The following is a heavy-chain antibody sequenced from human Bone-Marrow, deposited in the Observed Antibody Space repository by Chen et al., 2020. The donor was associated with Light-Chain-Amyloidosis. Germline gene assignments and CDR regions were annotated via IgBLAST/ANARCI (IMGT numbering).Heavy chain of an antibody. CDR3: XXXXIPVAGPSYYYYYSMDV. J-gene: IGHJ6*02. CDR2: ISFDGNKX. V-gene: IGHV3-30-3*01. CDR1: GFIFSDYA. Sequence: VESGGGVVQPGRSXXLSCAVAGFIFSDYAMSWVRQAQGKGLEWVAVISFDGNKXYYSXXXKGRFTXXXXXXXXXXXXXXXXXXXXXXXXXXXXXXXIPVAGPSYYYYYSMDVWGQGT. D-gene: IGHD6-13*01.